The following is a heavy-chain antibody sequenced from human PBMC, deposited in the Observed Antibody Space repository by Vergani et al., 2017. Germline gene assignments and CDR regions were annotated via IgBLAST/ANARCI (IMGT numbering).Heavy chain of an antibody. CDR3: AHSRSTLYWYFDL. CDR1: GYSFTSYW. D-gene: IGHD6-6*01. J-gene: IGHJ2*01. Sequence: EVQLVQSGAEVKKPGESLRISCKGSGYSFTSYWISWVRQMPGKGLEWMGRIGPSDSYTNYSPSFQCHVTISADKSISTAYLQWSSLKASDTAMYYCAHSRSTLYWYFDLWGRGTLVTVSS. CDR2: IGPSDSYT. V-gene: IGHV5-10-1*03.